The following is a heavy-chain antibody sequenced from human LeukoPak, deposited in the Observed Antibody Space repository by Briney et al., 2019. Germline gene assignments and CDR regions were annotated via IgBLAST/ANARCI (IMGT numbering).Heavy chain of an antibody. D-gene: IGHD3-9*01. J-gene: IGHJ6*02. CDR2: IYYSGST. Sequence: SETLSLTCTVSGGSISSYYWSWIRQPPGKGLEWIGYIYYSGSTNYNPSLKSRVTISVDTSKNQLSLKLSSVTAADTAVYYCARDMVDILTGPYYYGMDVWGQGTTVTVSS. CDR3: ARDMVDILTGPYYYGMDV. CDR1: GGSISSYY. V-gene: IGHV4-59*01.